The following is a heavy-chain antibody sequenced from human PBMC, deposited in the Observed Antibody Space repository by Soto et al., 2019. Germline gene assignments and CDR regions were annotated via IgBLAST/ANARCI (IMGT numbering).Heavy chain of an antibody. J-gene: IGHJ3*02. CDR3: ASYESTLMVPYNSFAM. CDR1: GGSISSNNYY. CDR2: LYYTGST. V-gene: IGHV4-39*01. D-gene: IGHD2-8*01. Sequence: SETLSLTCTVSGGSISSNNYYLGWVRQPPGKGLEWIGTLYYTGSTHYNPSLKSRVTISVDTSKNQFSLKLRSVTAADTALYYCASYESTLMVPYNSFAMWGQGAMVTGSS.